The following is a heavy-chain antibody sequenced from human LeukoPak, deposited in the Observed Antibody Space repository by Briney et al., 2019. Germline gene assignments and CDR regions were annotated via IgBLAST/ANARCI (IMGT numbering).Heavy chain of an antibody. V-gene: IGHV3-7*05. CDR2: IKQDGSEK. Sequence: TGGSLRLSCAASGFTFSRYWMSRARQAPGRGLEWVANIKQDGSEKYYMDSVKGRFTISRDNAKNSLYLQMNSLRADDTAVYYCAREAYRDTSVDFWGQGTLVTVSS. CDR1: GFTFSRYW. D-gene: IGHD5-18*01. J-gene: IGHJ4*02. CDR3: AREAYRDTSVDF.